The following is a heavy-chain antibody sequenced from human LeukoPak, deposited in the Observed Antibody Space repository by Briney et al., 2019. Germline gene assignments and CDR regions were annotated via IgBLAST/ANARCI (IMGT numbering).Heavy chain of an antibody. CDR1: GGTFSSYA. CDR3: ARDPFGGSYQQDYYMDV. D-gene: IGHD1-26*01. J-gene: IGHJ6*03. Sequence: ASVKVSCKASGGTFSSYAISWVRQAPGQGLEWMGRIIPIFGTANYAQKFQGRVTITTDDSTSTAYMELSSLRSEDTAVYYCARDPFGGSYQQDYYMDVWGKGTTVTVSS. CDR2: IIPIFGTA. V-gene: IGHV1-69*05.